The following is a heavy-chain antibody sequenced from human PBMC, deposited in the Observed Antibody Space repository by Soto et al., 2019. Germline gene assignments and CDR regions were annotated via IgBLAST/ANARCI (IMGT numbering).Heavy chain of an antibody. CDR2: INHSGST. V-gene: IGHV4-34*01. Sequence: SETLSLTCAVYGGSFSGYYWSWIRQPPGKGLEWIEEINHSGSTNYNPSLKSRVTISVDTSKNQFSLKLSSVTAADTAVYYCARLIFAGSSSDYSGMDVWGQGTTVTVSS. J-gene: IGHJ6*02. CDR3: ARLIFAGSSSDYSGMDV. CDR1: GGSFSGYY. D-gene: IGHD6-13*01.